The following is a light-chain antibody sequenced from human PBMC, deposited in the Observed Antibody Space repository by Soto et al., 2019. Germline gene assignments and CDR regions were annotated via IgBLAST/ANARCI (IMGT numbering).Light chain of an antibody. CDR3: QQRCNWPLT. J-gene: IGKJ1*01. V-gene: IGKV3-11*01. CDR1: QSVSSY. CDR2: DAS. Sequence: IVLTPSPATLSLSPGERTTLACRASQSVSSYFAWYQQKPGQAPRLLIYDASNMATGIPARFSGSGSGTDFTLAISSLEPEDFAVYYCQQRCNWPLTFGQGTKVEIK.